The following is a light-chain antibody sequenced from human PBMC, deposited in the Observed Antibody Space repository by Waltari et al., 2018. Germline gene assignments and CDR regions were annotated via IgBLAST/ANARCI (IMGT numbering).Light chain of an antibody. Sequence: QSALTQPASVSGTPGQSITISCTGTSSDIGTYNFVSWYQQHPGKVPKLMIFDVTKRPSGFSDRFLGSKSANTASLTISGLQAEDEANYYCTSYTTSSTWVFGGGTRLTVL. J-gene: IGLJ3*02. V-gene: IGLV2-14*01. CDR1: SSDIGTYNF. CDR2: DVT. CDR3: TSYTTSSTWV.